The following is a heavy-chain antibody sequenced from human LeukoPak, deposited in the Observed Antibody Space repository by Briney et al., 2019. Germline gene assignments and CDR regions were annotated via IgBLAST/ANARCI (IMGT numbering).Heavy chain of an antibody. CDR1: GFTFSSYS. CDR2: ISSSSSYI. CDR3: AREKTMVRGVRYFDY. V-gene: IGHV3-21*01. J-gene: IGHJ4*02. D-gene: IGHD3-10*01. Sequence: GGSLRLSCAASGFTFSSYSMNWVRQAPGKGLEWVSSISSSSSYIYYADSVKGRFTISRDNAKNSLYLQMNSLRAEDTAVYYCAREKTMVRGVRYFDYWGQGTLVTVSS.